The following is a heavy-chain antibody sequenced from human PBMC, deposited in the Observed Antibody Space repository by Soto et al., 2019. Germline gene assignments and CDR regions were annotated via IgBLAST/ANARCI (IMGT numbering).Heavy chain of an antibody. J-gene: IGHJ5*02. CDR3: AKDRGPYCSGGICYPPSWFGP. V-gene: IGHV3-23*01. CDR1: GFTFGNYA. D-gene: IGHD2-15*01. Sequence: GGSLRLSCVGSGFTFGNYAMSWVRQAPGKGLEWVSSITGIDGRTYYADSVKGRFTISRDNPKNTLYLQMNNLRAEDTAMFYCAKDRGPYCSGGICYPPSWFGPWGQGTQVTVSS. CDR2: ITGIDGRT.